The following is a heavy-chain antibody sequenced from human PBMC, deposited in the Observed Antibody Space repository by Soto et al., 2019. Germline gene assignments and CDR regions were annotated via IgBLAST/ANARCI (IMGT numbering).Heavy chain of an antibody. D-gene: IGHD4-4*01. V-gene: IGHV3-23*01. Sequence: GGSLRLSCAASGFTFSSYAMSWVRQAPGKGLEWVSAISGSGGSTYYADSVKGRFTISRDTSKNTLYLQMNSLRAEDTAVYYCARDYSNTLWLYYYYGMDVWGQGTTVTVSS. CDR3: ARDYSNTLWLYYYYGMDV. CDR2: ISGSGGST. J-gene: IGHJ6*02. CDR1: GFTFSSYA.